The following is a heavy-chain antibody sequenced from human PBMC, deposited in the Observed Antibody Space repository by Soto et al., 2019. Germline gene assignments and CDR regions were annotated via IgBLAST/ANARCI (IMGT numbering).Heavy chain of an antibody. Sequence: EVQLLESGGGLVQPGGSLRLSCAASGFTFSSYGMTWVRQAPGKGLEWVSFSSATGAGTYYADSVKGRFTISRDNSKNTLYLQMTSRRADDTAAYYCAKDRRAGGNYGFYSDFWGQGALVIVSS. J-gene: IGHJ4*02. CDR2: SSATGAGT. V-gene: IGHV3-23*01. CDR3: AKDRRAGGNYGFYSDF. D-gene: IGHD1-7*01. CDR1: GFTFSSYG.